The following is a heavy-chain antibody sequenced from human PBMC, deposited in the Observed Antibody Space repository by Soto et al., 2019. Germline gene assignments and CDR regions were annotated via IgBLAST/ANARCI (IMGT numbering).Heavy chain of an antibody. V-gene: IGHV1-8*01. D-gene: IGHD3-3*01. J-gene: IGHJ6*03. Sequence: ASVKVSCKASGYTFTRYDINWVRQATGQGLEWIGWMNPNSGNTGYAQKFQGRVTMTRNTSISTAYMELSSLRSEDTAVYYCARSYDFWSGLYYYMDVWGKGTTVTVSS. CDR2: MNPNSGNT. CDR1: GYTFTRYD. CDR3: ARSYDFWSGLYYYMDV.